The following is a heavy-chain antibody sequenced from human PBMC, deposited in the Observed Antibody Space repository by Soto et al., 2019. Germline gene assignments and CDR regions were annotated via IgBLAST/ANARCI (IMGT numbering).Heavy chain of an antibody. CDR2: IYPGDSDT. J-gene: IGHJ6*02. V-gene: IGHV5-51*01. D-gene: IGHD6-13*01. Sequence: LGESLKISCKGSGYSFTSYWIGWVRQMPGKGLEWMGIIYPGDSDTRYSPSFQGQVTISADKSISTAYLQWSSLKASDTAMYYCATVAAAGTPFGYYYYGMDVWGQGTTVTVSS. CDR1: GYSFTSYW. CDR3: ATVAAAGTPFGYYYYGMDV.